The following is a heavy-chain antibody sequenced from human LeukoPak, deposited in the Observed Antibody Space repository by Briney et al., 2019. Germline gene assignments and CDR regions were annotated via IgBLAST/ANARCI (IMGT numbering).Heavy chain of an antibody. CDR1: GYPFTPYY. CDR2: INPNSGST. Sequence: GASPKLSCKASGYPFTPYYMHWVPPAHGQGLAWMECINPNSGSTNYAQKFQGRVTMTRETSISPAYMELSRLRSDDTAVYYGARELCTFTAADRPDYGMDVWGQGTTVTVSS. CDR3: ARELCTFTAADRPDYGMDV. J-gene: IGHJ6*02. D-gene: IGHD6-13*01. V-gene: IGHV1-2*02.